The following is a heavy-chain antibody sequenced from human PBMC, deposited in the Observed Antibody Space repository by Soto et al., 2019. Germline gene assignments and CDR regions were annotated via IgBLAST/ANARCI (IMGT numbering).Heavy chain of an antibody. CDR3: AVDQSKAYYYGMDV. J-gene: IGHJ6*02. V-gene: IGHV3-33*01. CDR2: IWYDGSNK. Sequence: GGSLRLSCAASGFPFSSYGMHWVRQAPGKGLEWVSVIWYDGSNKYYADSVKGRFTISRDNSKNTLYLQMNSLRAEDTAVYYCAVDQSKAYYYGMDVWGQGTTFTVSS. CDR1: GFPFSSYG.